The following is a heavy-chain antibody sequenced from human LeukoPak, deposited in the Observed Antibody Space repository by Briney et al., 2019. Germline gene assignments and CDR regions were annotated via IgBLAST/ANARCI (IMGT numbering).Heavy chain of an antibody. V-gene: IGHV4-4*02. CDR3: ARDSYYFGSGSDNTPYNWFDP. J-gene: IGHJ5*02. CDR1: RGSISSNNW. CDR2: IYHSGST. Sequence: SGTLSLTCAVSRGSISSNNWWSWVRQPPEKRLEWIAEIYHSGSTNYNPSLKSRVTISVDKSKNQFSPKLSSVTAADTAMYYCARDSYYFGSGSDNTPYNWFDPWGQGTLVTVSS. D-gene: IGHD3-10*01.